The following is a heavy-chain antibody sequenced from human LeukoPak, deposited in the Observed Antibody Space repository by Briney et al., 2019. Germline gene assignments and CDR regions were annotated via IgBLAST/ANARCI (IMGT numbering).Heavy chain of an antibody. Sequence: PGGSLRLSCAASGFTFSNYGMNWVRQAPGKGLEWVSIITSGVGITYYADSVKGRFTISRDNSRNTLYLQMNGLRAEDTAVYYCAKGDYYDLDYWGQGTLVTVSS. V-gene: IGHV3-23*01. CDR1: GFTFSNYG. CDR3: AKGDYYDLDY. CDR2: ITSGVGIT. J-gene: IGHJ4*02. D-gene: IGHD3-22*01.